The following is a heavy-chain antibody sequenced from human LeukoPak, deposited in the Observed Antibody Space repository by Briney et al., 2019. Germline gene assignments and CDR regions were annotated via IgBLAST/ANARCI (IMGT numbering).Heavy chain of an antibody. CDR1: GGTFSSYA. V-gene: IGHV1-69*13. CDR2: IIPILGTA. Sequence: SVKVSCKASGGTFSSYAISWVRQAPGQGLEWMGGIIPILGTANYAQKFQGRVTITADEPTSTAYMELSSLRSEDTAVYYCASSKKGSSRTLNEFDYWGQGTLVTVSS. CDR3: ASSKKGSSRTLNEFDY. D-gene: IGHD6-13*01. J-gene: IGHJ4*02.